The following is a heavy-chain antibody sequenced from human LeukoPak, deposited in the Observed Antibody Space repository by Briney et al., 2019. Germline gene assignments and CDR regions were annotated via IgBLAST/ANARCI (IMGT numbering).Heavy chain of an antibody. CDR3: ARDRRWFRSRTYYFDY. Sequence: GGSLRLSCTASGFTSSNYWMSWVRQTPVKGLEWVANIKQDGSEKYYVDSVKGRFTISRDNAKNSLYLQMNSLRAEDTAVYYCARDRRWFRSRTYYFDYWGQGTLVTVSS. J-gene: IGHJ4*02. CDR2: IKQDGSEK. CDR1: GFTSSNYW. V-gene: IGHV3-7*04. D-gene: IGHD6-13*01.